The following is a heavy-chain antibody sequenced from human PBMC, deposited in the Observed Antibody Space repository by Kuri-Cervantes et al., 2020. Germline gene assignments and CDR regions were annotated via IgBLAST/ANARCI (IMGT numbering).Heavy chain of an antibody. Sequence: SETLSLTCTVSGGSISSRSYYWSWIRQPPGKGLEWIGYIYYSGSTNYNPSLKSRVTISVDTSKNQFPLKLSSVTAADTAVYYCARAPREWGSYYYMDVWGKGTTVTVSS. J-gene: IGHJ6*03. D-gene: IGHD3-3*01. CDR3: ARAPREWGSYYYMDV. CDR1: GGSISSRSYY. CDR2: IYYSGST. V-gene: IGHV4-61*01.